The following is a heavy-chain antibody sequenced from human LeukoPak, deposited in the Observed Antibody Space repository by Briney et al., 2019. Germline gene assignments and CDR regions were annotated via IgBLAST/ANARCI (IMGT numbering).Heavy chain of an antibody. CDR1: GGSFSGYY. J-gene: IGHJ6*04. Sequence: SETLSLTCAVYGGSFSGYYWSWIRQPPGKGLEWIGEINHSGSTNYNPSLKSRVTISVDTSKNQFSLKLSSVTAADTAVYYCARELGDPVVVVAATPSPLDVWGKGPTVTVSS. CDR3: ARELGDPVVVVAATPSPLDV. CDR2: INHSGST. D-gene: IGHD2-15*01. V-gene: IGHV4-34*01.